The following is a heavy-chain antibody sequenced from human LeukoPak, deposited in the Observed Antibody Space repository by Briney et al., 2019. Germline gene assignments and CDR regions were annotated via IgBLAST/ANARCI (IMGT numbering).Heavy chain of an antibody. CDR2: ISSSSSYI. CDR1: GFTFSTFT. V-gene: IGHV3-21*04. Sequence: GGSLRLSCVVSGFTFSTFTMNWVRQAPGKGLEWVSCISSSSSYIYYADSVKGRFTISRDNAKNSLYLQMNSLRAEDTALYYCARALTGIAAAGTRYYYMDVWGKGTTVTVSS. D-gene: IGHD6-13*01. J-gene: IGHJ6*03. CDR3: ARALTGIAAAGTRYYYMDV.